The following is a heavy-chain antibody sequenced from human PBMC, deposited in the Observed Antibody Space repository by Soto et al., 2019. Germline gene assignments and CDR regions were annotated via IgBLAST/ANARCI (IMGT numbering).Heavy chain of an antibody. CDR3: ATARSSSWFFDY. D-gene: IGHD6-13*01. Sequence: SVKVSCKVSGYTLTELSMHWVRQAPGKGLEWMGGFDPEDGETIYAQKFQGRVTMTEDTSTDTAYMELSSLRSEDTAVYYCATARSSSWFFDYWGQGNLVAVYS. J-gene: IGHJ4*02. CDR2: FDPEDGET. CDR1: GYTLTELS. V-gene: IGHV1-24*01.